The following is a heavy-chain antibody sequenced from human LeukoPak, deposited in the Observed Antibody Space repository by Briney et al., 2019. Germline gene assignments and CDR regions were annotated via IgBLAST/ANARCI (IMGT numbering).Heavy chain of an antibody. CDR2: IIPIFGTA. J-gene: IGHJ4*02. Sequence: GASVKVSCKASGYTFTSYGISWVRQAPGQGLEWTGGIIPIFGTANYAQKFQGRVTITADKSTSTAYMELSSLRSEDTAVYYCARAGDYSNYIDYWGQGTLVTVSS. CDR1: GYTFTSYG. V-gene: IGHV1-69*06. D-gene: IGHD4-11*01. CDR3: ARAGDYSNYIDY.